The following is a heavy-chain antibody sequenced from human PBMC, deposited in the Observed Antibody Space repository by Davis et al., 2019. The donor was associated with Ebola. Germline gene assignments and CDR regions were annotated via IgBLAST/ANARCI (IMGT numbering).Heavy chain of an antibody. D-gene: IGHD1-26*01. CDR3: ARVRYSGSYHRRGAFDI. Sequence: PSETLSLTCAVYGGSFSGYYRSWIRQPPGKGLEWIGEINHSGSTNYNPSLKSRVTISVDTSKNQFSLKPSSVTAADTAVYYCARVRYSGSYHRRGAFDIWGQGTMVTVSS. CDR2: INHSGST. V-gene: IGHV4-34*01. J-gene: IGHJ3*02. CDR1: GGSFSGYY.